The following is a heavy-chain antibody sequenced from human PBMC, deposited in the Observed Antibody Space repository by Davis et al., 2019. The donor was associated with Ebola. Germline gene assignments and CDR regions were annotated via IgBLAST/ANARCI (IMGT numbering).Heavy chain of an antibody. V-gene: IGHV4-59*08. CDR2: IYYSGST. J-gene: IGHJ5*02. Sequence: GSLRLSCTVSGGSMSSYYWGWIRQPPGKGLEWIGSIYYSGSTNYNPSLKSRVTISVDTSKNQFSLKLSSVTAADTSVYYCATSNWFDPWGQGILVTVSS. CDR3: ATSNWFDP. CDR1: GGSMSSYY.